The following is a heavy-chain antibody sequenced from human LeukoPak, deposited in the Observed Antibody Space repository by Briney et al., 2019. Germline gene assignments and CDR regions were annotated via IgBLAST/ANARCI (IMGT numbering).Heavy chain of an antibody. D-gene: IGHD3-16*02. Sequence: PGGSLRLSCAASGFTFSNYWMTWGRQAPGRGLEWVANIRQDGSEKYYVDSVKGRFTISRDNAKNSLYLHMNSLRAEDTAVYYCARDYVWGSDRYTDYWGQGTLVTVSS. CDR2: IRQDGSEK. CDR1: GFTFSNYW. CDR3: ARDYVWGSDRYTDY. V-gene: IGHV3-7*05. J-gene: IGHJ4*02.